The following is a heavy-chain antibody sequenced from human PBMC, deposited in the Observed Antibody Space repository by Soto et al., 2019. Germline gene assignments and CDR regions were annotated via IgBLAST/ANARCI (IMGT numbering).Heavy chain of an antibody. CDR2: IIPMCGTT. D-gene: IGHD3-9*01. CDR1: GGTFTNYT. Sequence: QVQLVQSGAEVKKPGSSVKVSCKASGGTFTNYTISWVRQAPGQGLEWMGGIIPMCGTTNHSQKFQGRVTINANKSTTSAHMERSSLRSEDTAVYSCAIGSGVRYFDWALEYWGQGTMVTVSS. CDR3: AIGSGVRYFDWALEY. V-gene: IGHV1-69*06. J-gene: IGHJ4*02.